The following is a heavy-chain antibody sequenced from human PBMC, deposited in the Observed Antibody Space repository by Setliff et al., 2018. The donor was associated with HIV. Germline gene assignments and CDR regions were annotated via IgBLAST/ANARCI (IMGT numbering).Heavy chain of an antibody. Sequence: PSETLSLTCAVYGGSFNGYYWSWIRQPPGKGLEWIGEINHSGSTNYNPSLKSRVTISVDTSKNQFSLKLSSVTAADTAVYYCARGQYDSSGYYENWGQGTLVTVSS. J-gene: IGHJ4*02. CDR2: INHSGST. D-gene: IGHD3-22*01. V-gene: IGHV4-34*01. CDR3: ARGQYDSSGYYEN. CDR1: GGSFNGYY.